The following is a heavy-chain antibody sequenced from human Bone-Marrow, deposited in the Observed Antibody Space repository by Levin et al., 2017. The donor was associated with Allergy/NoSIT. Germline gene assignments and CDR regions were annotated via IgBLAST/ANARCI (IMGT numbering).Heavy chain of an antibody. Sequence: SSAASGFTFNDYTMHWVRQAPQRGLEWVSLISWDASTTYYADSVRGRFTISRDNSKNALYLQMNSLTTEDTALYYCAKDLSPRVAVTGNIEYWGQGTLVTVSS. CDR2: ISWDASTT. V-gene: IGHV3-43*01. CDR1: GFTFNDYT. D-gene: IGHD6-19*01. CDR3: AKDLSPRVAVTGNIEY. J-gene: IGHJ4*02.